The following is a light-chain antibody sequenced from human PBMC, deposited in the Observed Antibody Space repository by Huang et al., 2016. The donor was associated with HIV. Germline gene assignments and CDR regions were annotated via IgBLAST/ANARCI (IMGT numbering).Light chain of an antibody. CDR2: YAS. J-gene: IGKJ4*01. V-gene: IGKV1-17*03. CDR1: QDISNY. Sequence: DIQMTQSPSAMSASVGDRVTITCRASQDISNYLVWFQQKPGKVPRRLIYYASTLQSGGPSRFSGSGSGTEFTLTISSLQPEDLATYYCLQHNMYPLTFGGGTKVEIK. CDR3: LQHNMYPLT.